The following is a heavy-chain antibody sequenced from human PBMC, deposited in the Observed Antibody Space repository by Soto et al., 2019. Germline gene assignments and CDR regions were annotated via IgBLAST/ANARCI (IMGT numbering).Heavy chain of an antibody. CDR3: ARTAYSSSRTLNFDY. CDR1: GYTFTGYY. D-gene: IGHD6-6*01. Sequence: ASVKVSCKASGYTFTGYYMHWVRQAPGQGLEWMGWINPNSGGTNYAQKFQGWVTMTRDTSISTAYMELSRLRSDDTAVYYCARTAYSSSRTLNFDYWGQGTLVTVSS. V-gene: IGHV1-2*04. CDR2: INPNSGGT. J-gene: IGHJ4*02.